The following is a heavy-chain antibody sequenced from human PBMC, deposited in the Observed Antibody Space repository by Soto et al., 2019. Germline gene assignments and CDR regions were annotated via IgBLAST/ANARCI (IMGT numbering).Heavy chain of an antibody. D-gene: IGHD6-19*01. CDR1: DYTFTSYG. CDR2: MSTFNGNT. V-gene: IGHV1-18*01. J-gene: IGHJ4*02. CDR3: ASYLVDVDGSDLYAY. Sequence: GASVKVSCKASDYTFTSYGISWVRQAPGQRLEWMGWMSTFNGNTNYAQKLQGRVTMTTDTSTSTAYMELRSLRSDDTAVYYCASYLVDVDGSDLYAYWGQGTQLTVSS.